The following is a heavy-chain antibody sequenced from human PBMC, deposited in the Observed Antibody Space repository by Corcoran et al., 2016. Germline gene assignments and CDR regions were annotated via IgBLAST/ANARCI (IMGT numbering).Heavy chain of an antibody. Sequence: VQLVQSGAEVKKPGSSVKVSCMASGGTFSSYAISWVRKATGQGLEWIGGIIPIFGTANYEQKFQGRVTITADESTSTAYMELSSLRSEDTAVYYCARDANIQHPHHNWFDPWGQGTLVTVSS. CDR1: GGTFSSYA. V-gene: IGHV1-69*01. J-gene: IGHJ5*02. CDR3: ARDANIQHPHHNWFDP. CDR2: IIPIFGTA.